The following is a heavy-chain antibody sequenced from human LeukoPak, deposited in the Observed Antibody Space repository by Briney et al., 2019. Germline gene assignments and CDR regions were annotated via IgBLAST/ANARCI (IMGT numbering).Heavy chain of an antibody. V-gene: IGHV4-59*01. Sequence: SETLSLTCTISGGSMSNYYWSWIRQPPGRGLEYIGYIFYTGDTNYNPSLKSRLTMSVDTSNKQFFLKLTSVTAADTAVYYRARGRFELPHWGQGTLVIVSS. CDR3: ARGRFELPH. D-gene: IGHD3/OR15-3a*01. CDR1: GGSMSNYY. CDR2: IFYTGDT. J-gene: IGHJ1*01.